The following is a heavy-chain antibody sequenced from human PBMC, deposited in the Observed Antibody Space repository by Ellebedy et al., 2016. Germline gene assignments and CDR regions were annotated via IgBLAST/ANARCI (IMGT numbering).Heavy chain of an antibody. CDR2: MNPNSGNT. J-gene: IGHJ4*02. Sequence: ASVKVSCXASGYTFTSYDINWVRQATGQGLEWMGWMNPNSGNTGYAQKFQGRVTMTTDTSTSTAYMELRSLRSDDTAVYYCARDQNPCRITMVRGVIGYWGQGTLVTVSS. CDR1: GYTFTSYD. D-gene: IGHD3-10*01. CDR3: ARDQNPCRITMVRGVIGY. V-gene: IGHV1-8*01.